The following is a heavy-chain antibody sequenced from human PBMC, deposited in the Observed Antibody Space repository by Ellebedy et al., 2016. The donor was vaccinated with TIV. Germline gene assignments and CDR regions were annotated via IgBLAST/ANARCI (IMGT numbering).Heavy chain of an antibody. Sequence: GESLKISXASSGFTFSTYSMNWVRQAPGKGLEWVSYISGRSDDMRYTDSVKGRFTISRDNAKNSLYLQMNSLRDEDTAMYYCARGNSGSYFPIFDNWGQGTMVTVSS. CDR2: ISGRSDDM. CDR1: GFTFSTYS. CDR3: ARGNSGSYFPIFDN. V-gene: IGHV3-48*02. D-gene: IGHD1-26*01. J-gene: IGHJ4*02.